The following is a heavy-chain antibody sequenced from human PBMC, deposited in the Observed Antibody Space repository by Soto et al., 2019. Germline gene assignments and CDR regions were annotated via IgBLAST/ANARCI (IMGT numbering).Heavy chain of an antibody. CDR3: ARGRTSVTLFDY. D-gene: IGHD2-2*01. J-gene: IGHJ4*02. V-gene: IGHV4-59*08. CDR1: RYSISYYF. Sequence: SETLSLTCTVSRYSISYYFWNWIRQPPGKGLEWIGHINDFGITNYHPSLKSRVTISLGTSKDQFSLKLRSVTAADTAVYYCARGRTSVTLFDYWGQGTLVTVSS. CDR2: INDFGIT.